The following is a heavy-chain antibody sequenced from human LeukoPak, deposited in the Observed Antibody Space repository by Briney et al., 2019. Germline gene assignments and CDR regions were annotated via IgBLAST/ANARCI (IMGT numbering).Heavy chain of an antibody. Sequence: SETLSLTCAVYGGSFSGYYWSWIRQPPGKGLEWIGEINHSGSTNYNPSLKSRVTISEDTSKNQFSLKLSSVTAADTAVYYCARDSGSYGYWGQGTLVTVSS. V-gene: IGHV4-34*01. J-gene: IGHJ4*02. CDR2: INHSGST. CDR3: ARDSGSYGY. D-gene: IGHD1-26*01. CDR1: GGSFSGYY.